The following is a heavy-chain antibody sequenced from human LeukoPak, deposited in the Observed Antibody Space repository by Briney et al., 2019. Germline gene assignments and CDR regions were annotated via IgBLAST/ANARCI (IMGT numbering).Heavy chain of an antibody. V-gene: IGHV3-53*01. CDR3: ARDRWFGV. CDR2: IYSDGST. CDR1: GFTISSNC. Sequence: PGGSLRLSCAASGFTISSNCMSWVRQAPGKGLEWVSVIYSDGSTYYADSLKGRFTISRDNSKNTLYLHMNSLRAEDKAVYYCARDRWFGVWGQGTTVTVSS. J-gene: IGHJ6*02. D-gene: IGHD3-10*01.